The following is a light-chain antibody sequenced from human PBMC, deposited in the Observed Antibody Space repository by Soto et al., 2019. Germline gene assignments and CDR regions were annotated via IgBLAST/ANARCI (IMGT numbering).Light chain of an antibody. CDR2: GAS. J-gene: IGKJ3*01. CDR3: QQYGSSPR. V-gene: IGKV3-20*01. CDR1: QSVRRSN. Sequence: EIVLTQSPGTLSLSPGEIATLSCRASQSVRRSNLAWYKQKPGQAPXXLIYGASSRATGIPDRLSGSGSGTEFTLTINRMEPEDSAVYYCQQYGSSPRFGPGTKVDI.